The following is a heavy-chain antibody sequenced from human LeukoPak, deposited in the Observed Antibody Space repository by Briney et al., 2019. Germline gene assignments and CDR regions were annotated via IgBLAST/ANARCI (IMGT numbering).Heavy chain of an antibody. J-gene: IGHJ4*02. Sequence: GSSVKVSCKASGGTFSDYAITWVRQAPGQGLEWMGRIIPIFGTANYAQKFQGRLTITADKSTSTAYMELSSLRSEDTAVYYCASFSGGSGSSSLYYFDYWGQGTLVTVSS. D-gene: IGHD3-10*01. CDR3: ASFSGGSGSSSLYYFDY. V-gene: IGHV1-69*06. CDR1: GGTFSDYA. CDR2: IIPIFGTA.